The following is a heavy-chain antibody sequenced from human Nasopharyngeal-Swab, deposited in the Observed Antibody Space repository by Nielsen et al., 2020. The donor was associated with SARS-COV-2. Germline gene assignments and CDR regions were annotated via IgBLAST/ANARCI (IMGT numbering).Heavy chain of an antibody. CDR1: GFTFSSYS. CDR3: AKDLRWYQLLFSAEYFQH. CDR2: ISSSSSYI. D-gene: IGHD2-2*01. J-gene: IGHJ1*01. Sequence: GESLKISCAASGFTFSSYSMNWVRQAPGKGLEWVSSISSSSSYIYYADSVKGRFTISRDNAKNSLYLQMNSLRAEDTAVYYCAKDLRWYQLLFSAEYFQHWGQGTLVTVSS. V-gene: IGHV3-21*01.